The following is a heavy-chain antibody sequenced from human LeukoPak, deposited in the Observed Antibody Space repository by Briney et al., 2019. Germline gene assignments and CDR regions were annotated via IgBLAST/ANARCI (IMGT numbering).Heavy chain of an antibody. CDR3: ARELHYYDILTGYYNY. D-gene: IGHD3-9*01. Sequence: ASVKVSCKASGYTFTSYGINWVRQAPGQGLEWMGRIIPIFGTANYAQKFQGRVTITTDESTSTAYMELSSLRSEDTAVYYCARELHYYDILTGYYNYWGQGTLVTVSS. CDR1: GYTFTSYG. J-gene: IGHJ4*02. V-gene: IGHV1-69*05. CDR2: IIPIFGTA.